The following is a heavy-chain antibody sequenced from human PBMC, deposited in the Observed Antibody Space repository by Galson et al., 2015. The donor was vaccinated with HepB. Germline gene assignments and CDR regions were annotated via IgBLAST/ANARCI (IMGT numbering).Heavy chain of an antibody. CDR2: INAGNGNT. CDR1: GYTFTSYA. V-gene: IGHV1-3*01. CDR3: ARENLGYCSSTSCYRARGAKFDY. D-gene: IGHD2-2*01. J-gene: IGHJ4*02. Sequence: SVKVSCKASGYTFTSYAMHWVRQAPGQRLEWMGWINAGNGNTKYSQKFQGRVTITRDTSASTAYMELSSLRSEDTAVYYCARENLGYCSSTSCYRARGAKFDYWGQGTLVTVSS.